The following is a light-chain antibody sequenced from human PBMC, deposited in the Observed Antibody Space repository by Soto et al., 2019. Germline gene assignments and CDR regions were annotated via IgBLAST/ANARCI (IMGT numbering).Light chain of an antibody. J-gene: IGLJ2*01. CDR1: SSDVGGYNY. CDR2: DVN. CDR3: CSYAGSDTLGVV. Sequence: QSALTQPRSVSGSPGQSVTISCTGTSSDVGGYNYVSWYQQHPGKAPKLMIYDVNKRPSGVPDRFSGSKSGNTGSLTITGLQAEDEADYYCCSYAGSDTLGVVFGGGTKLTVL. V-gene: IGLV2-11*01.